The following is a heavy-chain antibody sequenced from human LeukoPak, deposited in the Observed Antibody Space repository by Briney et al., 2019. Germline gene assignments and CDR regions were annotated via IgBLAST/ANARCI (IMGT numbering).Heavy chain of an antibody. V-gene: IGHV4-39*07. J-gene: IGHJ4*02. CDR3: ARDNVVDATSGIDY. CDR2: VSYSGST. CDR1: GGSISSSGYY. Sequence: SETLSLTCNVSGGSISSSGYYWAWIRQPPGKGLEWIGSVSYSGSTYYSPSLKSRVSISLDTSKNQFSLKLSSVTAADTAVYYCARDNVVDATSGIDYWGQGTLVTVSS. D-gene: IGHD2-15*01.